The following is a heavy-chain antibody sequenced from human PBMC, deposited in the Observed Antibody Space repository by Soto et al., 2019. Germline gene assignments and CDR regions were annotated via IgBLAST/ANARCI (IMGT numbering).Heavy chain of an antibody. V-gene: IGHV2-5*02. Sequence: SGRTVVNPTPALTLTCTVSGFSLSTSDVGVGWIRQPPGKALEWLAIIYWDDDKRYSPSLKSRLTITKDTSKNQVVLTVTNMDPVDTATYYCAHSKYSRSSFDYWGQGTLVTVSS. J-gene: IGHJ4*02. CDR3: AHSKYSRSSFDY. D-gene: IGHD6-6*01. CDR2: IYWDDDK. CDR1: GFSLSTSDVG.